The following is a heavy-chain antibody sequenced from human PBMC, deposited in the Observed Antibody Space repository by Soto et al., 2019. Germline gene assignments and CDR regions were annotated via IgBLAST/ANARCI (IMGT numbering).Heavy chain of an antibody. J-gene: IGHJ4*02. Sequence: EVQLLESGGGLVQPGGSLRLSCAASGFTFSSYAMRWVRQAPGKGLEWVSAISGSGGSTYYADSVKGRFTISRDNSKNTLYLQMNSLRAEDTAVYYCAKIPDYDFWSGSKFPRQEAGDEGSRGYWGQGTLVTVSS. CDR1: GFTFSSYA. CDR2: ISGSGGST. V-gene: IGHV3-23*01. CDR3: AKIPDYDFWSGSKFPRQEAGDEGSRGY. D-gene: IGHD3-3*01.